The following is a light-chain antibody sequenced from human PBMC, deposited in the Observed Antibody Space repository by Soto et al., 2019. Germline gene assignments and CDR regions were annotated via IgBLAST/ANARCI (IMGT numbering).Light chain of an antibody. J-gene: IGKJ4*01. V-gene: IGKV1-39*01. CDR1: QSITTY. CDR2: AAS. Sequence: DIQMTQSPSSLSASVGDRVTITCRASQSITTYLNWYRQKPGKAPKLLIYAASILESGVPSRFSGSGSETEFTISISSLQPEDFATYFCQQIYSAPLTFGGGTKVDIK. CDR3: QQIYSAPLT.